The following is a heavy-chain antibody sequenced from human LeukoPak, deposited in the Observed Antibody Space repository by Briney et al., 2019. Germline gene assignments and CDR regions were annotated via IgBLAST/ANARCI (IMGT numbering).Heavy chain of an antibody. CDR1: GFTFDDYT. V-gene: IGHV3-43*01. CDR2: ISWDGGST. J-gene: IGHJ4*02. D-gene: IGHD4-23*01. Sequence: PGGSLRLSCAASGFTFDDYTMHWVRQAPGKGLEWVSLISWDGGSTYYADSVKGRFTISRDNAKNSLYLQMNGLRAEDTAVYYCARALSRGARWFPSALDYWGQGTLVTVSS. CDR3: ARALSRGARWFPSALDY.